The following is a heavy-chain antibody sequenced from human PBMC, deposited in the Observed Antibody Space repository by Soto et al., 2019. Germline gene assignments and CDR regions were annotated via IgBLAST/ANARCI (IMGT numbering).Heavy chain of an antibody. CDR1: GYTFTSYG. CDR2: ISAYNGST. V-gene: IGHV1-18*01. D-gene: IGHD4-17*01. CDR3: ARDRRRWYYYGMDV. Sequence: GASVKVSCKASGYTFTSYGISWVRQAPGQGLEWMGWISAYNGSTNYAQKLQGRVTMTTDTSTSTAYMELRSLRSDDTAVYYCARDRRRWYYYGMDVWGQGTTVTVSS. J-gene: IGHJ6*02.